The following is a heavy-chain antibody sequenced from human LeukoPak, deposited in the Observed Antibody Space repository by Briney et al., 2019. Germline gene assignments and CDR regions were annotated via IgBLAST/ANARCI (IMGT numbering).Heavy chain of an antibody. CDR3: ARGAARNEFDP. CDR2: IIPIFGTA. Sequence: SVKVSYKASRGTFSSYAISWVRQAPGQGLEWMGGIIPIFGTANYAQKFQGRVTITADESTSTAYMELSSLRSEDTAVYYCARGAARNEFDPWGQGTLVTVSS. V-gene: IGHV1-69*13. D-gene: IGHD6-6*01. CDR1: RGTFSSYA. J-gene: IGHJ5*02.